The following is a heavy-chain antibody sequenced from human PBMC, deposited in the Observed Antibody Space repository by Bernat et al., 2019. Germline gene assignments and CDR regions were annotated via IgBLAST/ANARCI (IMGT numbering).Heavy chain of an antibody. CDR3: ARELWLGIEAVGVDY. CDR2: ISSSSSTI. J-gene: IGHJ4*02. Sequence: EVQLVESGGGLVQPGGSLRLSCAASRFTFSNYRMNWVRQAPGKGLEWVSYISSSSSTIYYADSVKGRFTVTRDNAKNSLYLQMNSLRAEDTAVYYCARELWLGIEAVGVDYWGQGTLVTVSS. CDR1: RFTFSNYR. V-gene: IGHV3-48*01. D-gene: IGHD1-26*01.